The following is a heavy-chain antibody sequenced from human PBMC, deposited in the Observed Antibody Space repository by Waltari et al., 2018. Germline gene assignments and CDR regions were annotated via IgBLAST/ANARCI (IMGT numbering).Heavy chain of an antibody. Sequence: EEQLVESGGDLVQPGGSLRLSCAASGFTFSSYWRTWVLQAPGKGLEWVANIQTDGSQTSSVDSVRGRFTSSRDNARKSLYLQMNSLRTEDTAVYYCARHGGSPRAEAIDIWGQGTLVTVSP. CDR3: ARHGGSPRAEAIDI. V-gene: IGHV3-7*01. CDR2: IQTDGSQT. CDR1: GFTFSSYW. J-gene: IGHJ3*02. D-gene: IGHD1-26*01.